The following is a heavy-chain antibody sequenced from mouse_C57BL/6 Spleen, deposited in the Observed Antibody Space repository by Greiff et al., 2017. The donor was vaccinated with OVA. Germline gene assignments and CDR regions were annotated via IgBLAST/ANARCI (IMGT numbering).Heavy chain of an antibody. CDR1: GYTFTSFW. V-gene: IGHV1-50*01. J-gene: IGHJ2*01. CDR2: IDPSDSYT. CDR3: ASRLPYCDYDGEGYYVDY. D-gene: IGHD2-4*01. Sequence: VQLQQPGAELVKPGASVKLSRKASGYTFTSFWMQWVKQRPGQGLELIGEIDPSDSYTNYNQKFKGKATLTVDPSSSTADMQLSSLTSEDSTVYYCASRLPYCDYDGEGYYVDYWGQGTTLTVSS.